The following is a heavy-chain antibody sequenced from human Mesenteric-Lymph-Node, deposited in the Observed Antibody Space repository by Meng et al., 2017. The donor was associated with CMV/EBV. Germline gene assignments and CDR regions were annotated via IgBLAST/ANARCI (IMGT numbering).Heavy chain of an antibody. CDR2: INPRGGH. Sequence: ASVKVSCKSSGYTFTDFYIHWVRQAPGQGPEWMGWINPRGGHMYAQKFQHSVTVAGDTSLNTAHLEVRGLKTDGTAMYYCARGALKQRLMGSPFDIWGQGTMVTVSS. CDR3: ARGALKQRLMGSPFDI. J-gene: IGHJ3*02. CDR1: GYTFTDFY. D-gene: IGHD6-25*01. V-gene: IGHV1-2*02.